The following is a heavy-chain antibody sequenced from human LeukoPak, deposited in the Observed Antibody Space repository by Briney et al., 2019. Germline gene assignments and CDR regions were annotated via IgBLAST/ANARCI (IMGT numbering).Heavy chain of an antibody. J-gene: IGHJ4*02. D-gene: IGHD6-19*01. Sequence: KPSETPSPPLPVSGVSISTYYWEWIRQPPRKGPEWIGYVSHSGNTNCNPSLKSRVTMSLDTSKNHFSLSLSSVNAADTAVYYCARAGSGWSFDYWGQGSLVTVSS. CDR2: VSHSGNT. CDR3: ARAGSGWSFDY. V-gene: IGHV4-59*01. CDR1: GVSISTYY.